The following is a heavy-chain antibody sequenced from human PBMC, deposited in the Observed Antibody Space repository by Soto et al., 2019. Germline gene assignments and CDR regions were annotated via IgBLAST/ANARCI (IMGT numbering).Heavy chain of an antibody. V-gene: IGHV1-8*01. J-gene: IGHJ4*02. D-gene: IGHD3-10*01. Sequence: GASVKVSCKASGYTFTSYDINWVRQATGQGLEWMGWMNPNSGNTNYAQKLQGRVTMTTDTSTSTAYMELRSLRSDDTAVYYCARGCFGEFVSYFDSWGQGTLVTVSS. CDR2: MNPNSGNT. CDR1: GYTFTSYD. CDR3: ARGCFGEFVSYFDS.